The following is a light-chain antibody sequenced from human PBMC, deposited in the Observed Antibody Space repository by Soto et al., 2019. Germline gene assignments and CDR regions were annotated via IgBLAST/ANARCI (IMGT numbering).Light chain of an antibody. CDR1: QGISNY. Sequence: DIQMTQSPSSLSASVGDRVTITCWASQGISNYLAWYQQKPGKVPKLLIYAASTLQSGVPSRFSGSGSGTDFTLTISSLQPEDVATYYCQKYNSAPITLGKGTRLEIK. V-gene: IGKV1-27*01. CDR2: AAS. CDR3: QKYNSAPIT. J-gene: IGKJ5*01.